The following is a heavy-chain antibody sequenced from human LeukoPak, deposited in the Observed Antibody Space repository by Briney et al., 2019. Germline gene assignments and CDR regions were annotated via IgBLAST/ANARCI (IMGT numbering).Heavy chain of an antibody. J-gene: IGHJ4*02. CDR1: GFTFSSYA. CDR3: ARDRLQSGGPFDY. V-gene: IGHV3-30-3*01. D-gene: IGHD2-15*01. CDR2: ISYDGSNK. Sequence: PGGSLRLSCAASGFTFSSYAMHWVRQAPGKGLEWVAVISYDGSNKYYADSVKGRFTISRDNSKNTLYLQMNSLRAEDTAVYYCARDRLQSGGPFDYWGQGTLVTVSS.